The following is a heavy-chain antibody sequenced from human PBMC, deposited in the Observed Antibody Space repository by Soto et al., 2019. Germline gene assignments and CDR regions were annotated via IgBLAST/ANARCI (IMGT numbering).Heavy chain of an antibody. D-gene: IGHD3-16*01. Sequence: QVQLVQSGDEVRKPGSSVKVSCKASGYIFVNYGIAWVRQAPGQGLEWMGWISPYSGNTHYASKVQGRLTMTTDTSTTTAYRDLGALTSDDRPVYYCAMVDNYVTPPPQDAGGKGTTVTVSS. CDR1: GYIFVNYG. J-gene: IGHJ6*04. V-gene: IGHV1-18*01. CDR3: AMVDNYVTPPPQDA. CDR2: ISPYSGNT.